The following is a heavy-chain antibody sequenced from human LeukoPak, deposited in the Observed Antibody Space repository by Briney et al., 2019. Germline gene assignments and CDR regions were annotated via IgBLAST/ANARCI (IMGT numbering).Heavy chain of an antibody. CDR2: ISSSSSYI. D-gene: IGHD2-2*01. V-gene: IGHV3-21*04. CDR3: ANGGIPAANYYYYYMDV. CDR1: GFTFSSYS. Sequence: GGSLRLSCAASGFTFSSYSINWVRQAPGKGLEWVSSISSSSSYIYYADSVKGRFTISRDNSKNTLYLQMNSLRAEDTAVYYCANGGIPAANYYYYYMDVWGKGTTVTISS. J-gene: IGHJ6*03.